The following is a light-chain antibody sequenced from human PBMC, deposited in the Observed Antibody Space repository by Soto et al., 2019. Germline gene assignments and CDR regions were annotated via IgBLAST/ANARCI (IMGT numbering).Light chain of an antibody. J-gene: IGKJ1*01. V-gene: IGKV1-5*03. CDR1: QTISRW. CDR2: KAS. Sequence: DIHMTPAPSTLSGSLVDRFTITFLASQTISRWLAWYQQKPGKATKLLIYKASTLKSGVPSRFSGSGSGTEFTLTISCLQYEDFATYYCQQYYSYPTWTFGQGTKVDI. CDR3: QQYYSYPTWT.